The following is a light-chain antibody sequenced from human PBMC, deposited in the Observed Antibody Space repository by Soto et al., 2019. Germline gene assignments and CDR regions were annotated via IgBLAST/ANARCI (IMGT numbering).Light chain of an antibody. V-gene: IGLV2-14*01. J-gene: IGLJ1*01. Sequence: QSVLTQPASVSGSPGQSVTISCTGPRSDIGDSNFISWYQHSPGKAPRLLIYEVNNRPSGVSKRFSGSEAGNTASLTISGLLDDDEADYFCASFRSGTILVFGSGTKVTVL. CDR1: RSDIGDSNF. CDR3: ASFRSGTILV. CDR2: EVN.